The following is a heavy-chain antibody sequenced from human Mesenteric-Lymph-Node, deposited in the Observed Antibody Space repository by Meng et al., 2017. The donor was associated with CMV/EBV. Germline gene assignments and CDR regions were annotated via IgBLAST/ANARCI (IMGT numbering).Heavy chain of an antibody. Sequence: ASVKVSCKASGYTFTDYYMHWVRQAPGQGLEWMAWINPKSGGTNYAQKFQGRVTMTRDTSISTAYMELSRLRSDDTAVYYCARGYCSSTSCYAYYYYGMDVWGQGTTVTVSS. D-gene: IGHD2-2*01. CDR2: INPKSGGT. J-gene: IGHJ6*02. V-gene: IGHV1-2*02. CDR3: ARGYCSSTSCYAYYYYGMDV. CDR1: GYTFTDYY.